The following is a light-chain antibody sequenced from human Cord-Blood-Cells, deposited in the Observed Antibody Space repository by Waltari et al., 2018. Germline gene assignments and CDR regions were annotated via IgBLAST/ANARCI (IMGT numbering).Light chain of an antibody. CDR3: QQYGSSR. CDR2: GAS. J-gene: IGKJ2*03. CDR1: QSVSSSY. Sequence: EIVLTQSPGTLSLSPGDRATLSCRASQSVSSSYLAWYQQKPGQAPRLLIYGASSRATGIPDRFSGSGSGTDFTLTISRLEPEDFAVYYCQQYGSSRFGQGTKLEIK. V-gene: IGKV3-20*01.